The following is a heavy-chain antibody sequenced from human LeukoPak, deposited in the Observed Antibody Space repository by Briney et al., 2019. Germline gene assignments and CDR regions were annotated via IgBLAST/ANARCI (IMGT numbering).Heavy chain of an antibody. V-gene: IGHV1-46*01. J-gene: IGHJ4*02. Sequence: ASVKASCKASGYTFTSYYMHWVRQAPGQGLEWMGIINPSGGSTSYAQKFQGRVTMTRDMSTSTVYMELSSLRSEDTAVYYCARGYSSGWEFDYWGQGTLVTVSS. CDR3: ARGYSSGWEFDY. D-gene: IGHD6-19*01. CDR2: INPSGGST. CDR1: GYTFTSYY.